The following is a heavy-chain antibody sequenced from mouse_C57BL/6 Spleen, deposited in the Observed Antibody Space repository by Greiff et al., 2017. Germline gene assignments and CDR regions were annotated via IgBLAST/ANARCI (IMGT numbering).Heavy chain of an antibody. CDR1: GFTFSSYG. D-gene: IGHD1-1*01. CDR2: ISSGGSYT. CDR3: ARHNDYGSSYLDY. J-gene: IGHJ2*01. V-gene: IGHV5-6*01. Sequence: EVQLVESGGDLVKPGGSLKLSCAASGFTFSSYGMSWVRQTPDKRLEWVATISSGGSYTYYPDSVKGRFTISRDNAKNTLYLQMSSLKSEDTAMYYCARHNDYGSSYLDYWGQGTTLTVSS.